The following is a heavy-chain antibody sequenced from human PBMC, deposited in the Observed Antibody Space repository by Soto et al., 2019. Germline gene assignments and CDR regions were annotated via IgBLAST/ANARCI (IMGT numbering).Heavy chain of an antibody. D-gene: IGHD1-26*01. CDR3: AREKGATTREEAFDI. Sequence: GGSLRLSCAASGFTVSSNYMSWVRQAPGKGLEWVSVIYSGGSTYYADSVKGRFTISRDNSKNTLYLQMNSLRAEDTAVYYCAREKGATTREEAFDIWGQGTMVTVSS. V-gene: IGHV3-66*01. CDR2: IYSGGST. J-gene: IGHJ3*02. CDR1: GFTVSSNY.